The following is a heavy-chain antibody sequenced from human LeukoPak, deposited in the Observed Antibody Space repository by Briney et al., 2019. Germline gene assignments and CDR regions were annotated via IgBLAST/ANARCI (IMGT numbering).Heavy chain of an antibody. CDR2: IIPILGIA. Sequence: ASVKVSCKASGGTFSSYAISWVRQAPGQGLEWMGRIIPILGIANYAQKFQGRVTITADKSTSTAYMELSSLRSEDTAVYYCERDSYEDTAMVPFDHWGQGTLVTVPS. V-gene: IGHV1-69*04. CDR3: ERDSYEDTAMVPFDH. J-gene: IGHJ4*02. CDR1: GGTFSSYA. D-gene: IGHD5-18*01.